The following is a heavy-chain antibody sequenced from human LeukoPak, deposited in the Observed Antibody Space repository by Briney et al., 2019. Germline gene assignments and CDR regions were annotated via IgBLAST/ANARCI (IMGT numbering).Heavy chain of an antibody. Sequence: PGRSLRLSCAASGFTFSSYGMHWVRQAPGKGLEWVAVIWYDGSNKYYADSVKGRFTISRDNSKNTLYLQMNSLRAEDTAVYYCARDFSGYCSGGSCYFPFYWGQGTLVTVSS. D-gene: IGHD2-15*01. CDR3: ARDFSGYCSGGSCYFPFY. V-gene: IGHV3-33*01. CDR2: IWYDGSNK. J-gene: IGHJ4*02. CDR1: GFTFSSYG.